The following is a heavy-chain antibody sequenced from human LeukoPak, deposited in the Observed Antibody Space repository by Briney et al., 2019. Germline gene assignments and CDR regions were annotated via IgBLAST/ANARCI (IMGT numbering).Heavy chain of an antibody. V-gene: IGHV2-70*01. J-gene: IGHJ4*02. D-gene: IGHD3-10*01. Sequence: TLSLTCAVYGGSFSGYYWSWIRQPPGKALEWLALIDWDDDKYYSTSLKTRLTISKDTSKNQVVLTMTNMDPVDTATYYCARIPHLGSGSYYFDYWGQGTLVTVSS. CDR2: IDWDDDK. CDR1: GGSFSGYY. CDR3: ARIPHLGSGSYYFDY.